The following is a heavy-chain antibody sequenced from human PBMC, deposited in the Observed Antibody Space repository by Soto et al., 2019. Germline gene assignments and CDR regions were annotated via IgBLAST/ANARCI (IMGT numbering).Heavy chain of an antibody. CDR2: IFYTGTT. Sequence: SETLSLTCPVSGGYLISGGYSWTWNRQHPGKGLEWIGYIFYTGTTYCAPSLKSRVTISVDTSNNQFSLNLSSVTAADTAVYYCARDVWFGESRFYGLDVWGQGTTVTVSS. CDR1: GGYLISGGYS. J-gene: IGHJ6*02. D-gene: IGHD3-10*01. V-gene: IGHV4-31*03. CDR3: ARDVWFGESRFYGLDV.